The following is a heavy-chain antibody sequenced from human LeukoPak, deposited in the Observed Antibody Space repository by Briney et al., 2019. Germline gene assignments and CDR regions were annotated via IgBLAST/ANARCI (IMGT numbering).Heavy chain of an antibody. D-gene: IGHD6-19*01. CDR2: IIPILGIA. CDR3: ARDDGSGWWIRLDY. V-gene: IGHV1-69*04. J-gene: IGHJ4*02. CDR1: GGTFSSYA. Sequence: SVKVSCKASGGTFSSYAISWVRQAPGQGLEWMGRIIPILGIANYAQKFQGRVTITADKSTSTAYMELSSLISEDTAVYYCARDDGSGWWIRLDYWGQGTLVTVSS.